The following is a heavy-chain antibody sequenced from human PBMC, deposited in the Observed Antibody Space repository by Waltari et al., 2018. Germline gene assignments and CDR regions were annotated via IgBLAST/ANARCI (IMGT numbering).Heavy chain of an antibody. CDR2: VDTEDGET. CDR3: VTALGDRSSASRPFDV. V-gene: IGHV1-69-2*01. CDR1: GYRFTDYY. Sequence: EVQLLQSGTELKKPGSTVKISCQVSGYRFTDYYIHWVQQAPGKGPQGMGLVDTEDGETTYAERFQGRGTITADTSTGTAFMELSSLTSDDTAVYYCVTALGDRSSASRPFDVWGLGTLITVSS. D-gene: IGHD3-10*01. J-gene: IGHJ3*01.